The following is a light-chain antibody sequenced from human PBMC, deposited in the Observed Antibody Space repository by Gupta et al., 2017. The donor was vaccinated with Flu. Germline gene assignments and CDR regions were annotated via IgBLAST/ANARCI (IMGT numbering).Light chain of an antibody. J-gene: IGLJ2*01. V-gene: IGLV1-40*01. CDR2: GNS. CDR3: QSYDNTFREV. Sequence: QSVLTQPPSVSGAPVQRVTISCTESSSNVGATYDVHWYQQLPGAAPRLLIYGNSHRPSGVPDRFSGSKSGTSASLTITGLQAEDEADYYCQSYDNTFREVFGGGTKVTVL. CDR1: SSNVGATYD.